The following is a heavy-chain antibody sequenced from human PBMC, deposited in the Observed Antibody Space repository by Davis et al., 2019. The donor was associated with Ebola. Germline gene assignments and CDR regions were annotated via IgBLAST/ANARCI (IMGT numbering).Heavy chain of an antibody. CDR1: GGTFSSYA. J-gene: IGHJ4*02. CDR3: ARHYYDSSGYYEFDY. Sequence: SVKVSCKASGGTFSSYAISWVRQAPGQGLEWMGGIIPIFGTANYAQKFQGRVTITADESTSTVYMELSSLRSEDTAVYYCARHYYDSSGYYEFDYWGQGTLVTVSS. D-gene: IGHD3-22*01. V-gene: IGHV1-69*13. CDR2: IIPIFGTA.